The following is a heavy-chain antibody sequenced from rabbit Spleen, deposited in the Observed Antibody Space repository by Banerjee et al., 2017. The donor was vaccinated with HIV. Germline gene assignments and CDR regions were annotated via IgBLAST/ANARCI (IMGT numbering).Heavy chain of an antibody. CDR1: GVSLNAKDV. D-gene: IGHD5-1*01. CDR2: INIVTGKS. Sequence: EQLAESGGGMVKPEGSMVLTCKASGVSLNAKDVMCWVRQAPGKGLELIACINIVTGKSVYASWAKGRFTMSRTSSTTVTLQMTSLTAADTATYFCARDLVSAICCNFNLWGQGTLVTVS. CDR3: ARDLVSAICCNFNL. V-gene: IGHV1S45*01. J-gene: IGHJ4*01.